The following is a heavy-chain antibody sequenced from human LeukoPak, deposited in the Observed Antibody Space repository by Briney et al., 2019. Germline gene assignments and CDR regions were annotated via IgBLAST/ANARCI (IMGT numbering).Heavy chain of an antibody. CDR3: ATKLNYGSGSVN. D-gene: IGHD3-10*01. CDR2: IYSGGST. J-gene: IGHJ4*02. CDR1: GFNVSNNY. V-gene: IGHV3-66*01. Sequence: GGSLRLSCVASGFNVSNNYMSWVRQAPGKGLEWVSVIYSGGSTNYADSVKGRFIISRDNSKSTLFLQMNSLRAEDTAVYYCATKLNYGSGSVNWGQGTLVTVSS.